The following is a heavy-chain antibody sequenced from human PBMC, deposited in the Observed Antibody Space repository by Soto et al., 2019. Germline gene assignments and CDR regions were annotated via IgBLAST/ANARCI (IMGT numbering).Heavy chain of an antibody. CDR3: ARMIYDFWSGLSLYYYYYMDV. Sequence: SETLSLTCTVSGGSISSYYWSWIRQPPGKGLEWIGYIYYSGSTNYNPSLKSRVTISVDTSKNQFSLKLSSVTAADAAVYYCARMIYDFWSGLSLYYYYYMDVWGKGTTVTVS. V-gene: IGHV4-59*08. CDR1: GGSISSYY. J-gene: IGHJ6*03. CDR2: IYYSGST. D-gene: IGHD3-3*01.